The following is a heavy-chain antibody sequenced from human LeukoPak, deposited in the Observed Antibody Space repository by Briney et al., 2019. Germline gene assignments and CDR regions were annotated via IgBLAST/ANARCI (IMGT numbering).Heavy chain of an antibody. V-gene: IGHV4-59*01. J-gene: IGHJ4*02. CDR3: ARGGQWLIPTDY. D-gene: IGHD6-19*01. Sequence: PSETLSLTCTVSGGSISSYYWSWIRQPPGKGLELIGYIYYSGSTNYNPSLKSRVTISVDTSKNQFSLKLSSVTAADTAVYYCARGGQWLIPTDYWGQGTLVTVSS. CDR1: GGSISSYY. CDR2: IYYSGST.